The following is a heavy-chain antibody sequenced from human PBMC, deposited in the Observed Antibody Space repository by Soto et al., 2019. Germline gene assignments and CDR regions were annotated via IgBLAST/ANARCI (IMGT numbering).Heavy chain of an antibody. V-gene: IGHV1-69*12. CDR1: GGAFSSYA. CDR3: AHPVEWFTSSWYYFDY. J-gene: IGHJ4*02. D-gene: IGHD6-13*01. CDR2: IIPIFGTA. Sequence: QVQLVQSGAEVKKPGSSVKVSCKASGGAFSSYAISWVRQAPGQGLEWMGGIIPIFGTANYAQKFQGRVTITADESTSTAYMELSSLRSEDTAVYYCAHPVEWFTSSWYYFDYWGQGTLVTVSS.